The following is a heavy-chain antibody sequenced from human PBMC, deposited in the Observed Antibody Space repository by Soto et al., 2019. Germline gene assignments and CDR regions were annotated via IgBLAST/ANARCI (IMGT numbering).Heavy chain of an antibody. V-gene: IGHV3-23*01. CDR2: IRGGSDYT. J-gene: IGHJ4*02. D-gene: IGHD2-21*01. Sequence: GGPLSLSSAASGFTFSSHAMSWVRQASGKGLEWVSTIRGGSDYTFYADSVKGRFTISRHNSKNTLYLQMNSLTVGDTAVYYCAKDRLGDSTSVSLFDYWGQGALVTVSS. CDR3: AKDRLGDSTSVSLFDY. CDR1: GFTFSSHA.